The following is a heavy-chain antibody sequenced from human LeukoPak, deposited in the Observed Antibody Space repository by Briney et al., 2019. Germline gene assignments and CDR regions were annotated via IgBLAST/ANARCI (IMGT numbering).Heavy chain of an antibody. J-gene: IGHJ5*02. V-gene: IGHV5-51*01. CDR3: ARTGINNWFDP. CDR1: GYSFTNYW. Sequence: GESLKISCKSSGYSFTNYWIGWVRQMPGKGLEWMGIIYPGDSDTRYSPSFQGRVAISADKSISTAYLQWSSLKASDTAMYYCARTGINNWFDPWGQGTLVTASS. D-gene: IGHD1-1*01. CDR2: IYPGDSDT.